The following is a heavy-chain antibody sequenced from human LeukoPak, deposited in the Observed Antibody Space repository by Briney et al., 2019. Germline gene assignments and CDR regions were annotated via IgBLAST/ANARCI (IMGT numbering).Heavy chain of an antibody. Sequence: AAVKVSCKASGYTFTGYYMHWVRQAPGQGLEWMGWINPNSGGTNYAQKFQGRVTMTTDTSTSTAYMELRSLRSDDTAVYYCARDLASYSSSSCFDYWGQGTLVTVSS. J-gene: IGHJ4*02. V-gene: IGHV1-2*02. CDR3: ARDLASYSSSSCFDY. CDR2: INPNSGGT. CDR1: GYTFTGYY. D-gene: IGHD6-6*01.